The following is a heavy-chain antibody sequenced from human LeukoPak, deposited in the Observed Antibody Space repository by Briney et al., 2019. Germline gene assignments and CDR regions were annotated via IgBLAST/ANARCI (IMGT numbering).Heavy chain of an antibody. CDR1: GGSISSYY. Sequence: SETLSLTCTVSGGSISSYYWSWIRQPPGKGLGWIGYIYYSGSTNYNPSLKSRVTISVDTSKNQFSLKLSSVTAADTAVYYCARAPSGSYLFDYWGQGTLVTVSS. V-gene: IGHV4-59*01. CDR2: IYYSGST. J-gene: IGHJ4*02. CDR3: ARAPSGSYLFDY. D-gene: IGHD1-26*01.